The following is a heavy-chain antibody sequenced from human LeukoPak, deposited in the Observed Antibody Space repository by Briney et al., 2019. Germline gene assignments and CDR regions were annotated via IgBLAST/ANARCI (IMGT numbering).Heavy chain of an antibody. D-gene: IGHD3-9*01. J-gene: IGHJ3*02. CDR1: GFTFSSYS. Sequence: GGSLRLSCAASGFTFSSYSMNWVREGPGKGLEWVSSISSSSSYIYYADSVKGRFTISRDNAKNSLYLQMNSLRAEDTAVYYCARYYDILTGEDAFDIWGQGTMVTVSS. CDR2: ISSSSSYI. CDR3: ARYYDILTGEDAFDI. V-gene: IGHV3-21*01.